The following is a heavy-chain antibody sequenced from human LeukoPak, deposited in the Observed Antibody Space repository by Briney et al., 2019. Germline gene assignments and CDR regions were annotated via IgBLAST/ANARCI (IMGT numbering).Heavy chain of an antibody. CDR2: IYSGGST. Sequence: GGSLRLSCAASEFSVGSNYMTWVRQAPGKGLEWVSLIYSGGSTYYADSVKGRFTISRDNSKNTLYLQMNSLRAEDTAVYYCAKDRGGYNDYWGQGTLVTVSS. CDR1: EFSVGSNY. CDR3: AKDRGGYNDY. J-gene: IGHJ4*02. D-gene: IGHD5-24*01. V-gene: IGHV3-66*01.